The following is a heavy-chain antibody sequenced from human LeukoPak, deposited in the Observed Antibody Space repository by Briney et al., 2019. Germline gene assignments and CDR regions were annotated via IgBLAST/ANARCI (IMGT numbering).Heavy chain of an antibody. CDR3: ARHYSSSWILFDY. D-gene: IGHD6-13*01. CDR1: GYSFTSHW. Sequence: GESLKISCKGSGYSFTSHWMGWVRQMPGKGLEWMGIIYPGDSDTRYSPSFQGQVTISADKSISTAYLQWSSLKASDTAMYYCARHYSSSWILFDYWGQGTLVTVSS. V-gene: IGHV5-51*01. J-gene: IGHJ4*02. CDR2: IYPGDSDT.